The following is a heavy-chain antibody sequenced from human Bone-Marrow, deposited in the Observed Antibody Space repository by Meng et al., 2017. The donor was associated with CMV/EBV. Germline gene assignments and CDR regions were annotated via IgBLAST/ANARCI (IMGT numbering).Heavy chain of an antibody. J-gene: IGHJ6*01. V-gene: IGHV4-39*07. D-gene: IGHD2-2*01. CDR1: GGSISSSSYY. Sequence: GSLRLSCTVSGGSISSSSYYWGWIRQPPGKGLEWIGSIYYSGSTYYNPSLKSRVTISVDTSKNQFSLKLSSVTAADTAVYYCARMNPAVVPAASGYYYYYGMYVWGQGTTVTVSS. CDR3: ARMNPAVVPAASGYYYYYGMYV. CDR2: IYYSGST.